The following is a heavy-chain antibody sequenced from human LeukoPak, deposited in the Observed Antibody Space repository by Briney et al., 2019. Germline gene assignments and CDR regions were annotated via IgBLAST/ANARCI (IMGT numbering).Heavy chain of an antibody. V-gene: IGHV1-69*05. D-gene: IGHD1-14*01. CDR3: ASSTLEPHYYYYYYLDV. CDR2: IIPSFSTK. Sequence: GASVKVSCKASGGTFSSYGISWVRQAPGQGLEWMGGIIPSFSTKKYAQNFQGRVTITTDESTSTAYMELSSLRSEDTAVYYCASSTLEPHYYYYYYLDVWGKGTTVTVSS. J-gene: IGHJ6*03. CDR1: GGTFSSYG.